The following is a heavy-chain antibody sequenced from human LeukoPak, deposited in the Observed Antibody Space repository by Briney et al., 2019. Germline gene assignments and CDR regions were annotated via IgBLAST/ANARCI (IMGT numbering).Heavy chain of an antibody. CDR1: GYTFSGYY. CDR2: INPHSGGT. V-gene: IGHV1-2*06. D-gene: IGHD2-15*01. Sequence: ASVKVSCKTSGYTFSGYYIHWVRQAPGQGLEWMGHINPHSGGTNYAQKFQGRVTMTRDTSISTAYMELSRLRSDDTAVYYCARPIVVVVAAEDAFDIWGQGTMVAVSS. J-gene: IGHJ3*02. CDR3: ARPIVVVVAAEDAFDI.